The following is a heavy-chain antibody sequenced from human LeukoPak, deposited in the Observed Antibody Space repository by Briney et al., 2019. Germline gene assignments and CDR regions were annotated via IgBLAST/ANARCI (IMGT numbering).Heavy chain of an antibody. V-gene: IGHV3-30-3*01. CDR2: ISYDGSNK. Sequence: GRSLRLSCAASGFTFSSYAMHWVRQAPGKGLEWVAVISYDGSNKYYADSVKGRFTISRDNSKNTLYLQMNSLRAEDTAVYYCARVGSMAVAGMFDYFDYWGQGTLVTVSS. D-gene: IGHD6-19*01. CDR1: GFTFSSYA. CDR3: ARVGSMAVAGMFDYFDY. J-gene: IGHJ4*02.